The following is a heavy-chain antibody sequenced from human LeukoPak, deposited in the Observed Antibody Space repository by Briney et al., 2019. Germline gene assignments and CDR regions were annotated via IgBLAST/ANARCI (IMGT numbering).Heavy chain of an antibody. D-gene: IGHD3-16*01. CDR3: ASYSGNSVYDS. CDR2: INHGGST. J-gene: IGHJ4*02. CDR1: GGSISSGGYS. V-gene: IGHV4-30-2*01. Sequence: PSETLSLTCAVSGGSISSGGYSWSWIRQPPGKGLEWIGEINHGGSTNYNPSLKSRVTISVDTSKNQFSLRLSSVTSADTAVYFCASYSGNSVYDSWGQGTLVTVSS.